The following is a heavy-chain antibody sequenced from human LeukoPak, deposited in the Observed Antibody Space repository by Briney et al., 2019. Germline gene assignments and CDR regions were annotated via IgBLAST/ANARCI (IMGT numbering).Heavy chain of an antibody. CDR2: ISGSGGRT. CDR3: AKRGVVIRVIVVGFHKEAYYFDS. CDR1: GITLSNYG. D-gene: IGHD2-15*01. Sequence: PGGSLRLSCAVSGITLSNYGMSWVRQAPGKGLEWVAGISGSGGRTDYADSVKGRFTISRDNSKNTLYLQMKSLRAEDTAVYFCAKRGVVIRVIVVGFHKEAYYFDSWGQGALVTVSS. V-gene: IGHV3-23*01. J-gene: IGHJ4*02.